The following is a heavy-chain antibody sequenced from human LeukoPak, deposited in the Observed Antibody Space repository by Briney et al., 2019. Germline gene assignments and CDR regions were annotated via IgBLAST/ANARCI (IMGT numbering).Heavy chain of an antibody. CDR3: ARGCVVRGVITSHTFDP. Sequence: PSETLSLTCTVSDGSISSGGYYWSWIRQHPGKGLEWIGYIYYSGSTYYNPSLKSRVTISVDTSKNQFSLKLSSVTAADTAVYYCARGCVVRGVITSHTFDPWGQGTLVTVSS. CDR1: DGSISSGGYY. D-gene: IGHD3-10*01. CDR2: IYYSGST. J-gene: IGHJ5*02. V-gene: IGHV4-31*03.